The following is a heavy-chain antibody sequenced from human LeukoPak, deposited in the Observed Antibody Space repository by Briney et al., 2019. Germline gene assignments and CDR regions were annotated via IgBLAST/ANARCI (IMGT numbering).Heavy chain of an antibody. CDR1: GYSLSAHY. V-gene: IGHV4-59*11. D-gene: IGHD2-15*01. CDR3: ASLLDDDIVGDPDFFDV. J-gene: IGHJ3*01. Sequence: SETLYLTCTVSGYSLSAHYLSWIRQPPGKRLEWIGYVSYTRRTKYNPSLQRRCTISIDTSNSQFSLKLTSVTSSDTPVYSCASLLDDDIVGDPDFFDVSGQGRTV. CDR2: VSYTRRT.